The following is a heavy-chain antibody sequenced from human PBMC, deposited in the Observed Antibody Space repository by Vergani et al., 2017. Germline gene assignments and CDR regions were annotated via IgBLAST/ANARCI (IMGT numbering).Heavy chain of an antibody. Sequence: QVQLQESGPRLVKPSQTLSLTCTVSGGSISSYYWSWIRQPPGKGLEWIGYIYYSGSTNYNPSLKSRVTISVDTSKNQFSLKLSSVTAADTAVYYCARGRYYDFWSGYYIYYYYMDVWGKGTTVTVSS. D-gene: IGHD3-3*01. CDR1: GGSISSYY. V-gene: IGHV4-59*01. CDR3: ARGRYYDFWSGYYIYYYYMDV. J-gene: IGHJ6*03. CDR2: IYYSGST.